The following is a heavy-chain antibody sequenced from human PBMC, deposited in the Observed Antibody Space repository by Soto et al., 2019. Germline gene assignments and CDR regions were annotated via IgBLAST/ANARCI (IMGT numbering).Heavy chain of an antibody. CDR1: GFSLNTRDVG. CDR3: AHCRGGVASF. J-gene: IGHJ4*02. CDR2: VYWDDDK. D-gene: IGHD3-16*01. Sequence: QITLNESGPALVKPTQTLTLTCTFSGFSLNTRDVGVGWIRQPPGKALEWLGVVYWDDDKTYSPSLKSRLTIPKDTPKTQVVLRMTTMDPVDTATYYCAHCRGGVASFWGQGTLVTVSS. V-gene: IGHV2-5*02.